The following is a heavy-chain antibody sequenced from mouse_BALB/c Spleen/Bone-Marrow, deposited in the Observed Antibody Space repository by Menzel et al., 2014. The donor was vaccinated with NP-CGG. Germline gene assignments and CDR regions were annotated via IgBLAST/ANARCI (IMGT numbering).Heavy chain of an antibody. D-gene: IGHD1-1*01. CDR1: GYTFSSYW. Sequence: QVQLQQSGAERMKPGASVKISCKASGYTFSSYWIEWIMQRPGHGLEWIGEILPGSNSANYNEKFKGKATFAADTSPNTAYMQLSSLTSEDSAVYYCARGYYGSSPYFDYWGQGTTLTVSS. J-gene: IGHJ2*01. CDR2: ILPGSNSA. V-gene: IGHV1-9*01. CDR3: ARGYYGSSPYFDY.